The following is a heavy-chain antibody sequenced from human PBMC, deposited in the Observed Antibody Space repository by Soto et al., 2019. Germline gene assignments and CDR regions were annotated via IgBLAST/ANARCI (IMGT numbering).Heavy chain of an antibody. Sequence: SETLSLTCAVYGGSFSGYYWSWIRQPPGKGLEWIGEINHSGSTNYNPSLKSRVTISVDTSKNQFSLKLSSVTAADTAVYYCARGPGFTDFWSGYYTIDYWGQGTLVTVSS. CDR1: GGSFSGYY. CDR3: ARGPGFTDFWSGYYTIDY. J-gene: IGHJ4*02. V-gene: IGHV4-34*01. D-gene: IGHD3-3*01. CDR2: INHSGST.